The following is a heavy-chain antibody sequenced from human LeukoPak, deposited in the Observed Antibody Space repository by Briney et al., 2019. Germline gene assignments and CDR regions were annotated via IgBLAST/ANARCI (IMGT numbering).Heavy chain of an antibody. D-gene: IGHD3-10*01. Sequence: GGSLRLSCAASGFTFSDYYMSWVRQAPGKGLEWVSVIYSGGSTYYADSVKGRFTISRDNSRNTLYLQMNSLRAEDTAVYYCARGGSGSYIYYFDYWGQGTLVTVSS. V-gene: IGHV3-66*02. CDR2: IYSGGST. CDR3: ARGGSGSYIYYFDY. J-gene: IGHJ4*02. CDR1: GFTFSDYY.